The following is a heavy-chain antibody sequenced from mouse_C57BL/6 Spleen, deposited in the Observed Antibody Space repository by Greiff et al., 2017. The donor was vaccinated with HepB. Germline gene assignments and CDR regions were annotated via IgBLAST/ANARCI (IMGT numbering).Heavy chain of an antibody. CDR1: GFTFSSYG. CDR2: ISSGGSYT. D-gene: IGHD2-5*01. J-gene: IGHJ4*01. V-gene: IGHV5-6*01. CDR3: ARHRSNLYYAMDY. Sequence: EVQLVESGGDLVKPGGSLKLSCAASGFTFSSYGMSWVRQTPDKRLEWVATISSGGSYTYYPDSVKGRFTISRDNAKNTLYLQMSSLKSEDTAMYYCARHRSNLYYAMDYWGQGTSVTVSS.